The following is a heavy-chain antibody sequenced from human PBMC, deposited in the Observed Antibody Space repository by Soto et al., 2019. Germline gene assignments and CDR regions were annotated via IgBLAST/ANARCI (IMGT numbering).Heavy chain of an antibody. J-gene: IGHJ4*02. CDR2: INRDGSEK. Sequence: EVQLVESGGGLVQPGGSLRLSCAASGFTFSSYWMTWVRQAPGKGLEWVANINRDGSEKYHVDSVKGRFTISRDNAKNSLYLQMNSLRAEDTAVYYCAKMSGSYYLGYFDYWGQGTLVTVSS. D-gene: IGHD1-26*01. V-gene: IGHV3-7*03. CDR1: GFTFSSYW. CDR3: AKMSGSYYLGYFDY.